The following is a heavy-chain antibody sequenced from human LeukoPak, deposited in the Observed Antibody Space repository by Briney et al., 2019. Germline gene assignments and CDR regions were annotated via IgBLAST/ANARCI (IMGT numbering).Heavy chain of an antibody. CDR2: TYPDDSDT. CDR1: GYSFTSYW. J-gene: IGHJ6*02. D-gene: IGHD2-8*01. Sequence: GESLKISCKGSGYSFTSYWIGWVRQMPGKGLEWMGITYPDDSDTRYSPSFEGQVIISVDKSISTAYLQWSSLKASDTATYYCARHGHCTNGVCYSNYYYYMDVWGQGTMVTVSS. CDR3: ARHGHCTNGVCYSNYYYYMDV. V-gene: IGHV5-51*01.